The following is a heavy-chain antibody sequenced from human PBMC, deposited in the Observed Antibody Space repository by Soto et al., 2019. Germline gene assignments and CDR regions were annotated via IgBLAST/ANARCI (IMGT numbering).Heavy chain of an antibody. CDR3: ARRQGSLRLYYFDY. Sequence: EVQLVESGGGLVQPGGSLRLSCAASGFTVSSNYMSWVRQAPGKGLEWVSVIYSGGSTYYADSVKGRFTISRHNSKNTLYLQMKSLRAEDTAVYYCARRQGSLRLYYFDYWGQGTLVTVSS. D-gene: IGHD5-12*01. CDR1: GFTVSSNY. V-gene: IGHV3-53*04. J-gene: IGHJ4*02. CDR2: IYSGGST.